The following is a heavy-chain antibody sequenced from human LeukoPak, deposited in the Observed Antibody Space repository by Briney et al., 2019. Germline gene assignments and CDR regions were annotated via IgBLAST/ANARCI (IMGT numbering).Heavy chain of an antibody. V-gene: IGHV3-48*04. Sequence: GGSLRLSCAASGFTFSYYSMNWVRQAPGKGLEWVSYISDSSDTMYYADSVKGRFTISRDNAKNSLYLQMNSLRAEDTAVYYCAELGITMIGGVWGKGTTVTISS. CDR3: AELGITMIGGV. D-gene: IGHD3-10*02. CDR1: GFTFSYYS. J-gene: IGHJ6*04. CDR2: ISDSSDTM.